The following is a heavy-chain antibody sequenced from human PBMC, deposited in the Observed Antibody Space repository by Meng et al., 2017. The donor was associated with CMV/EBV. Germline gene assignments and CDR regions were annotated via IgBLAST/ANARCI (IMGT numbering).Heavy chain of an antibody. V-gene: IGHV3-66*04. J-gene: IGHJ4*02. CDR3: ARRGGADY. CDR1: VFTVISNY. Sequence: VGCGRAVGHPVASRRLSCAPSVFTVISNYMSWVRQAPGKGLEWVSVIYSGGSTYYADSVKGRFTISRDNSKNTLYLQMNSLRAEDTVVYYCARRGGADYWGQGTLVTVSS. D-gene: IGHD3-10*01. CDR2: IYSGGST.